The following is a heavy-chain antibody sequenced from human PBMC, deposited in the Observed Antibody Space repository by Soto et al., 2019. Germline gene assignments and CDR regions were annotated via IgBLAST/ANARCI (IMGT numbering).Heavy chain of an antibody. CDR2: INHSGST. D-gene: IGHD3-22*01. CDR3: ARGGAGYYHDRSGAFDY. V-gene: IGHV4-34*01. J-gene: IGHJ4*02. Sequence: SETLSLTCAVYGGSFSGYYWSWIRQPPGKGLEWIGEINHSGSTNYNPSLKSRVTISVDTSKNQFSLKLSSVTAADTAVYYCARGGAGYYHDRSGAFDYWGQGTLGTVSS. CDR1: GGSFSGYY.